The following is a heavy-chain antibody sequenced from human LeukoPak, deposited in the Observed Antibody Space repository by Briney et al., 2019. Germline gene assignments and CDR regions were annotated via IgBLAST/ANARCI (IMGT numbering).Heavy chain of an antibody. CDR3: ARDLFPINWFES. D-gene: IGHD2-2*02. CDR1: GGSVTKYY. Sequence: SETLSLTCTVSGGSVTKYYWHWIRQAPGKGLEWIGFIFHTGITTYNPSLKSRVTLSLDTSKNRFSLKLSSVTAADTAVYFCARDLFPINWFESWGQGTLVTVSS. CDR2: IFHTGIT. J-gene: IGHJ5*01. V-gene: IGHV4-59*02.